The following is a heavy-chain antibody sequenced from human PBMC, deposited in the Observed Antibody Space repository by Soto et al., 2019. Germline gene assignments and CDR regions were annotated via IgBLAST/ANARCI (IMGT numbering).Heavy chain of an antibody. Sequence: GGSLRLSCAASGFTFSTYEMNWVRQAPGKGLEWVSYITARGSITYYAASVKGRFTTSRDNAKDSVYLEIDSLRPEDTAMYYCARGRCSSSNCLLDYWGQGALVTVSS. D-gene: IGHD4-4*01. J-gene: IGHJ4*02. CDR3: ARGRCSSSNCLLDY. V-gene: IGHV3-48*03. CDR1: GFTFSTYE. CDR2: ITARGSIT.